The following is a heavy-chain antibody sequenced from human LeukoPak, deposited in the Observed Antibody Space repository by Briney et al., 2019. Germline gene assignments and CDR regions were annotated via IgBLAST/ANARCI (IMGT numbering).Heavy chain of an antibody. Sequence: SVKVSCKASGGTFSSYAISRVRPAPGRGVEWMGRIIPILGIANYAQKFQGRVTITVDKSTSTAYMELSSLRSEDTAVYYCARDRGYSYGRFDYWGQGTLVTVSS. D-gene: IGHD5-18*01. V-gene: IGHV1-69*04. J-gene: IGHJ4*02. CDR1: GGTFSSYA. CDR3: ARDRGYSYGRFDY. CDR2: IIPILGIA.